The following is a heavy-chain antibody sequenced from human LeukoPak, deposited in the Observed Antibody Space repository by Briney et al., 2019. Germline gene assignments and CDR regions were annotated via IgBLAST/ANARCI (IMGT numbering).Heavy chain of an antibody. D-gene: IGHD2-15*01. CDR1: GYSFTSYW. CDR2: IYPGASDT. CDR3: ARRYCSGGTCYLDY. V-gene: IGHV5-51*01. Sequence: GESLKISCQVSGYSFTSYWIGWVRQMPGKGLEWMGIIYPGASDTRYSPSFQGKVTISADKSISTAYLQWSSLKASDTAMYYCARRYCSGGTCYLDYWGQGTLVTVSS. J-gene: IGHJ4*02.